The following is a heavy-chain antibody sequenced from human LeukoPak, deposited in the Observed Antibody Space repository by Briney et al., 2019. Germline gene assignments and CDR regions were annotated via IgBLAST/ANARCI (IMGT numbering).Heavy chain of an antibody. Sequence: GGSLRLSCAASGFTFSSHWMHWVRQAPGKGLEWVAVMSYDGSYKYYADSVKGRFTISRDNSKNTLYLQMNSLRAEDTAVYYCAGSGSYFAPDDYWGQGTLVTVSS. J-gene: IGHJ4*02. V-gene: IGHV3-30*03. CDR1: GFTFSSHW. CDR3: AGSGSYFAPDDY. CDR2: MSYDGSYK. D-gene: IGHD1-26*01.